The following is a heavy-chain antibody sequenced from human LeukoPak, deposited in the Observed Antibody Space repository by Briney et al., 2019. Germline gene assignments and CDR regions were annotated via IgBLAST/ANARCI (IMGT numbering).Heavy chain of an antibody. D-gene: IGHD5-12*01. V-gene: IGHV4-4*07. Sequence: SETLSLTCTVSGGSITTHYWSWIRQPAGREVEWIGRVYNTGSTKYNPSLESRVTMSVDTSSNRFSLRLRSVTAADTAVYYCARDLLGGYGTFDIWGQGTMVTVSS. J-gene: IGHJ3*02. CDR2: VYNTGST. CDR1: GGSITTHY. CDR3: ARDLLGGYGTFDI.